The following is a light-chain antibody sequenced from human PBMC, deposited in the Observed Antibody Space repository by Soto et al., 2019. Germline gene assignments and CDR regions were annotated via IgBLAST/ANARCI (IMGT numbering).Light chain of an antibody. CDR2: GAS. V-gene: IGKV3-20*01. CDR3: LQYDTSPLT. Sequence: EIVLTQSPGTLSLSPGERATLSCRASQSISSNDLAWFQQTPGQAPRLPIYGASTRATGIPDRFGGSGSGTDFTLTISSLEPEDFALYHCLQYDTSPLTFGGGTKVEI. J-gene: IGKJ4*01. CDR1: QSISSND.